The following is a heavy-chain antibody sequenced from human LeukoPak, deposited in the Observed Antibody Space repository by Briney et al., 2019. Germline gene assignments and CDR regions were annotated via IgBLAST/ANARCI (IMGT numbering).Heavy chain of an antibody. CDR1: GGSISSSSYY. V-gene: IGHV4-39*01. Sequence: SETLSLTCTVSGGSISSSSYYGGWIRQPPGKGLEWIGSIYYSGTTYYNPSLKSRVTISVDTSKNQFSLKLSSVTAADTAVYYCARQIRSRWAEYFEHWGQGTMVTVSS. D-gene: IGHD6-13*01. CDR3: ARQIRSRWAEYFEH. J-gene: IGHJ1*01. CDR2: IYYSGTT.